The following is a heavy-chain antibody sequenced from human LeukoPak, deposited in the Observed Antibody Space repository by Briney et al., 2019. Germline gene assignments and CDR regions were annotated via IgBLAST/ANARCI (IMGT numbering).Heavy chain of an antibody. D-gene: IGHD3-3*01. J-gene: IGHJ6*02. CDR3: ARDVPRSPNYDLWSGYVYGMDV. V-gene: IGHV3-66*01. CDR2: IYSGGST. Sequence: PGGSLRLSCAASGFTVSSNYMSWVRQAPGKGLEWVSVIYSGGSTYYADSVKGRFTISRDNSKNTLYLQMNSLRAEDTAVYYCARDVPRSPNYDLWSGYVYGMDVWGQGTTVTVSS. CDR1: GFTVSSNY.